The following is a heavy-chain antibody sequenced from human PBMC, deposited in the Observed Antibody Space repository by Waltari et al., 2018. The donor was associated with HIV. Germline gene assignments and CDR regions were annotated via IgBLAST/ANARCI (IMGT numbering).Heavy chain of an antibody. CDR3: ARGGGLNLDY. CDR1: GFTFSSSW. Sequence: EVQLVESGGGLVQPGGSLRLSCAASGFTFSSSWISWVRQAPGKGLEWVANIKQDGSEKYYVDSVKGRFTISRDIAKNSLYLQMNSLRAEDTAVYHCARGGGLNLDYWGQGTLVTVSS. D-gene: IGHD3-16*01. V-gene: IGHV3-7*01. CDR2: IKQDGSEK. J-gene: IGHJ4*02.